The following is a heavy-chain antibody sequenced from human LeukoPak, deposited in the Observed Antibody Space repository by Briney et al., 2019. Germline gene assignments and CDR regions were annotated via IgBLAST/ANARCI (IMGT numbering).Heavy chain of an antibody. D-gene: IGHD1-26*01. J-gene: IGHJ3*02. CDR1: GGSISSSSYY. V-gene: IGHV4-39*01. CDR2: IYYSGST. Sequence: SETLSLTCTVSGGSISSSSYYWGWIRQPPGKGLEWIGSIYYSGSTYYNPSLKSRVTISVDTSKNQFSLKLSSVTAADTAVYYCARPTIVGASDAFDIWGQGTMVTVSS. CDR3: ARPTIVGASDAFDI.